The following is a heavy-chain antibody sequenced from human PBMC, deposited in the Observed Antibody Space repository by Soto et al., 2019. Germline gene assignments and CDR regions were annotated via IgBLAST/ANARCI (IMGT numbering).Heavy chain of an antibody. CDR3: ARLGQQDRLNYYDSSGYYYVGY. Sequence: SETLSLTCTVSGGSISSGGYYWSWIRQHPGKGLEWIGYIYYSGSTYYNPSLKSRVTISVDTSKNQFSLKLSSVTAADTAVYYCARLGQQDRLNYYDSSGYYYVGYWGQGTLVTVSS. D-gene: IGHD3-22*01. J-gene: IGHJ4*02. CDR2: IYYSGST. V-gene: IGHV4-31*03. CDR1: GGSISSGGYY.